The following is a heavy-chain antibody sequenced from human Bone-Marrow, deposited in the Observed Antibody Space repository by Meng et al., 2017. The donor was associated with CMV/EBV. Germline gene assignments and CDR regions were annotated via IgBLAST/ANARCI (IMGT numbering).Heavy chain of an antibody. V-gene: IGHV3-30*02. CDR3: AKDLGDSLWNLDY. J-gene: IGHJ4*02. CDR1: GFTFNTVA. CDR2: ISYDGGGNK. Sequence: SCAASGFTFNTVARHWVRQAPGKGLEWVAGISYDGGGNKYYAESVRGRFTISRDNSRAALYLQMNSLRTEDTAMYYCAKDLGDSLWNLDYWGQGTLVTCYS. D-gene: IGHD5-12*01.